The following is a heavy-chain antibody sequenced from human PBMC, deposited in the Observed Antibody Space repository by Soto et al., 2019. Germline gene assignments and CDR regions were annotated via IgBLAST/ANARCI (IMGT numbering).Heavy chain of an antibody. CDR1: GFTFSTYW. Sequence: EVQLVESGGGLVQPGGSLRLSCAVSGFTFSTYWMTWVRQAPGKGLEWVANIKQDGSEKHYVDSVKGRFTISRDNAKNSLYLQMNSLRVEDTAVDFCARGGSERDYWGKGTLVTVSS. V-gene: IGHV3-7*01. CDR3: ARGGSERDY. D-gene: IGHD3-10*01. J-gene: IGHJ4*02. CDR2: IKQDGSEK.